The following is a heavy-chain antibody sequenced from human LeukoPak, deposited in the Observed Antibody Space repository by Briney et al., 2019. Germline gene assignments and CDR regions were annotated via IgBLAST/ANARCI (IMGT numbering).Heavy chain of an antibody. V-gene: IGHV3-9*01. CDR1: GFTFGDYA. D-gene: IGHD6-13*01. J-gene: IGHJ4*02. CDR3: AKDIAAAGPFDY. CDR2: ISWSSGSI. Sequence: PGRSLRLSCAASGFTFGDYAMHWVRQAPGKDLERVSGISWSSGSIGYADSVKDRFTISRDNAKNSLYLQMHSLRAEDTALYYCAKDIAAAGPFDYWGQGTLVTVSS.